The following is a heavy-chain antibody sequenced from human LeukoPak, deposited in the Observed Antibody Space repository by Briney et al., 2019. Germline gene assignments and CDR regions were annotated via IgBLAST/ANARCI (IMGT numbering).Heavy chain of an antibody. Sequence: SGPVLVKPTETLTLTCTVSGFSLSNARMGVSWIRQPPGKALEWLAHIFSNDEKSYSTSLKSRLTISKDTSKSQVVLTMTNMDPVDTATYYRARIYLSGGGYDSLDYWGQGTLVTVSS. J-gene: IGHJ4*02. V-gene: IGHV2-26*01. CDR1: GFSLSNARMG. CDR2: IFSNDEK. D-gene: IGHD5-12*01. CDR3: ARIYLSGGGYDSLDY.